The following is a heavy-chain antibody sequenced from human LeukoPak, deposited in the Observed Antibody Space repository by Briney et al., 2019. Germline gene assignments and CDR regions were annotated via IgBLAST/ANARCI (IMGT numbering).Heavy chain of an antibody. CDR3: AREGIVAPIPTPYYLDN. D-gene: IGHD2-2*02. CDR2: IWNDGSDK. V-gene: IGHV3-33*08. J-gene: IGHJ4*02. Sequence: GGSLRLSCAAPGFTFSNYGMHWVRQAPGKGLEWVAIIWNDGSDKYYVDSVKGRFTISRDNSRDTLYLQMNSLRAEDTAMYYCAREGIVAPIPTPYYLDNWGQGSLVTVSS. CDR1: GFTFSNYG.